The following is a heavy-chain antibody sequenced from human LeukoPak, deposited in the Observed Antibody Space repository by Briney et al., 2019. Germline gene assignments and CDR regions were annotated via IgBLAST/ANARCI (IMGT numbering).Heavy chain of an antibody. V-gene: IGHV4-59*12. CDR3: ARGDFLSSIY. Sequence: SETLSLTCTVSGGSISSYYWSWIRQPPGKGLEWIGYIYFIGSTNYNPSLNSRVTISVDTSKNQFSLKLSSVTAADTAVYYCARGDFLSSIYWGQGTLVTVSS. CDR1: GGSISSYY. D-gene: IGHD3-3*01. J-gene: IGHJ4*02. CDR2: IYFIGST.